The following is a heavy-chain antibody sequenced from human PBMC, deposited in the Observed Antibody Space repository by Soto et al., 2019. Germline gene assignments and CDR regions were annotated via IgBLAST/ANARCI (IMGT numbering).Heavy chain of an antibody. D-gene: IGHD1-26*01. V-gene: IGHV1-2*02. J-gene: IGHJ6*02. CDR1: GYSVSDYF. CDR2: INPKSAAT. CDR3: ARIKWGLDYYNGMDV. Sequence: ASVKVSCKASGYSVSDYFIQWVREAPGQGLEWVAWINPKSAATNYAKKFQGRVSLTWDTSFSTAYMELTRLRPDDTAVYYCARIKWGLDYYNGMDVWGQGTTVTVSS.